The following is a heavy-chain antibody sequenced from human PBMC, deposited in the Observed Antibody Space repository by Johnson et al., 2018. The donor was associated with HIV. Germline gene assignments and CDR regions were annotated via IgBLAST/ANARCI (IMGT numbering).Heavy chain of an antibody. J-gene: IGHJ3*02. D-gene: IGHD1-1*01. CDR2: IKQEGSER. CDR1: GFTFSSYW. V-gene: IGHV3-7*05. Sequence: VQLVESGGGLVQPGGSLRLSCAASGFTFSSYWMSWVRQAPGKGLEWVANIKQEGSERYYVDSVKGRFTISRDNAKNSLYLQMNSLRAEDTAVYYCARATTPHDAFDIWGQGTMVTVSS. CDR3: ARATTPHDAFDI.